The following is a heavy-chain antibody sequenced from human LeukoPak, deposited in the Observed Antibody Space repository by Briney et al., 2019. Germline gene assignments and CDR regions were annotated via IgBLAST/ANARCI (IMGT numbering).Heavy chain of an antibody. V-gene: IGHV3-48*01. Sequence: GGSLRLSCVASGFTFSTYSMNWVRQAPGKGLEWVSYISFSTSTIYYADSVKGRFTISRDNAKNALYLQMNSLRAEDTAVYYCARDFESLIAAAGYFDYWGQGTLVTVSS. CDR2: ISFSTSTI. D-gene: IGHD6-13*01. CDR1: GFTFSTYS. CDR3: ARDFESLIAAAGYFDY. J-gene: IGHJ4*02.